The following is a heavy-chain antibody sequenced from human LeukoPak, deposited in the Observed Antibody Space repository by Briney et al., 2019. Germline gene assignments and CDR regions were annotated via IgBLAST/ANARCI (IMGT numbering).Heavy chain of an antibody. Sequence: SGGSLRLSCAASGFTFSNYEMNWVRQAPGKGLEWVSYISSSGTTIYYADSVKGRFTISRDNAKNSLYLQMNSLRAEDTAVYYCARDTYYYDSSASRAFDIWGQGTMVTVSS. CDR3: ARDTYYYDSSASRAFDI. V-gene: IGHV3-48*03. CDR1: GFTFSNYE. J-gene: IGHJ3*02. D-gene: IGHD3-22*01. CDR2: ISSSGTTI.